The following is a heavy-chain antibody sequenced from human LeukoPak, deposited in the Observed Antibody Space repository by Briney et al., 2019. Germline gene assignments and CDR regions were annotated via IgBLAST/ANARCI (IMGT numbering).Heavy chain of an antibody. CDR1: GYSFTSYW. Sequence: GESLKISCKGSGYSFTSYWIGWVRQMPGKGLEWMGIIYPGDSDTRYSPSFQGQVTISADKSISTAYLQWSSLKAADTAMYFCARPRGSYYSAFDIWGQGTMVTVSS. D-gene: IGHD1-26*01. J-gene: IGHJ3*02. CDR2: IYPGDSDT. CDR3: ARPRGSYYSAFDI. V-gene: IGHV5-51*01.